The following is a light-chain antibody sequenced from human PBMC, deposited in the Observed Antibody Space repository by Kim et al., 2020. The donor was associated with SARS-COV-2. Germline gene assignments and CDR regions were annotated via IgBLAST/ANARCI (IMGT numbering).Light chain of an antibody. CDR3: QSYDSRFWV. J-gene: IGLJ3*02. V-gene: IGLV6-57*03. CDR1: SGGIASNH. CDR2: EDS. Sequence: NFMLTQPHSVSESPGRTVTISCTRSSGGIASNHVQWYQQRPGSAPTTVIYEDSLRASGVPDRFSGSIDSSSNSASLTISGLKTEDEADYYCQSYDSRFWVFGGGTQLT.